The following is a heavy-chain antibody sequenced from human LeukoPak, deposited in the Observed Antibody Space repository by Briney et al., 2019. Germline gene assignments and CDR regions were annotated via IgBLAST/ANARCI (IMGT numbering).Heavy chain of an antibody. CDR3: AKHYIGSGTYLDF. D-gene: IGHD3-10*01. CDR1: GFTFSSCS. CDR2: ISASADDT. V-gene: IGHV3-23*01. J-gene: IGHJ4*02. Sequence: GGSLRLSCAASGFTFSSCSMSWVRQAPGKGLEWVSGISASADDTVYADSVKGRFTISRDNSKNTLYMQMNTLRAEDTAVYCCAKHYIGSGTYLDFWGQGTLVPVSS.